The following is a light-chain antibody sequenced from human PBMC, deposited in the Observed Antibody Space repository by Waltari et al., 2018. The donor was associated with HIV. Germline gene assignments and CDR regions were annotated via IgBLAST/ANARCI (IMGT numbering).Light chain of an antibody. CDR1: PGLATSGHF. J-gene: IGLJ2*01. CDR3: LLSFNGVVV. Sequence: QAVVTQEPSLTVSPGGTVNLTCASSPGLATSGHFPYWFQRRPRQAPKTLIYDTTNRHSWTPARFSGSLLGGKAALTLSGAQFEDEADYFCLLSFNGVVVFGGGTTLTVL. CDR2: DTT. V-gene: IGLV7-46*01.